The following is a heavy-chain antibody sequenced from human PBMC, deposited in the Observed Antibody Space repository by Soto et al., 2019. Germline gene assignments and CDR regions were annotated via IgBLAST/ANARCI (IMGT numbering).Heavy chain of an antibody. CDR1: GFTFSSYG. D-gene: IGHD4-17*01. CDR3: ARDTRGDYYFDY. Sequence: QVQLVESGGGVVQPGRSLRLSCAASGFTFSSYGMHWVRQAPGKGLEWVAVIWYDGSNKYYADSVKGRFTISRDNSKNTLYLQMNSLRAEDTAVYYCARDTRGDYYFDYWGQGILDTVSS. J-gene: IGHJ4*02. V-gene: IGHV3-33*01. CDR2: IWYDGSNK.